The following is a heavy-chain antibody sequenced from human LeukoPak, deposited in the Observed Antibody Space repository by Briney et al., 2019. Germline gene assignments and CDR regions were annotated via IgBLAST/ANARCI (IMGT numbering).Heavy chain of an antibody. D-gene: IGHD4-11*01. CDR3: ARDSSTVSKSYFDY. CDR1: GGSISSSNW. V-gene: IGHV4-4*02. Sequence: SETLSLTCAVSGGSISSSNWWSWVRQPPGKGLEWIGEIYHSGSTNYNPSLKSRVTISVDKSKNQFSLKLSSVTAADTAVYYCARDSSTVSKSYFDYWGQGTLVTVSS. J-gene: IGHJ4*02. CDR2: IYHSGST.